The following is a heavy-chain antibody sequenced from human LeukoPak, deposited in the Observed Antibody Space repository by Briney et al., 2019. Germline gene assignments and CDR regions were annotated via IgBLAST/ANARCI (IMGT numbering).Heavy chain of an antibody. D-gene: IGHD4-17*01. Sequence: ASVKVSCKVSGYTLTELSMHWVRQAPGKGLEWMGGFDPEDGETIYAQKFQGRVTMTEDTSTDTAYMELSSLRSEDTAVYYCATYSWTTVTLGYWGQGTLVSVCS. J-gene: IGHJ4*02. CDR1: GYTLTELS. V-gene: IGHV1-24*01. CDR2: FDPEDGET. CDR3: ATYSWTTVTLGY.